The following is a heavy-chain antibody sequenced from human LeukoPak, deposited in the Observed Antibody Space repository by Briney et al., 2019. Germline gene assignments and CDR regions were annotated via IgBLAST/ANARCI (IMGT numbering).Heavy chain of an antibody. J-gene: IGHJ6*02. V-gene: IGHV1-2*02. CDR2: INPNSGVT. Sequence: GASVKVSCKAAGYTLTGYYMHWLRQAPGQGLEWMGWINPNSGVTNYAQKFQGRVTMTRDTSISTAYMELNSLTSDDTAVYYCARRSLGVHYGLDVWGQGTTVTVSS. CDR3: ARRSLGVHYGLDV. CDR1: GYTLTGYY.